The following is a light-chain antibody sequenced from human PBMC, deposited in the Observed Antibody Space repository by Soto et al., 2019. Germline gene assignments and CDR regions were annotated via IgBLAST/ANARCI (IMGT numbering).Light chain of an antibody. CDR3: AAWDDSLSGNYV. V-gene: IGLV1-47*01. CDR1: SSNIGSNY. CDR2: RNN. J-gene: IGLJ1*01. Sequence: QSELNQPTSASGTPGQRVTISFSGSSSNIGSNYVYWYQQLPGTAPKLLIYRNNQRPSGVPDRFSGSKSGTSASLAISGLRSEDEADYYCAAWDDSLSGNYVFGTGTKVTVL.